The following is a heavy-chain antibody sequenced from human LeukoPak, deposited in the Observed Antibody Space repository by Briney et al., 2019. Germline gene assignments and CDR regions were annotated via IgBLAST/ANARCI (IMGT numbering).Heavy chain of an antibody. CDR1: GFTFSSYT. Sequence: GGSLRLSCAASGFTFSSYTMNWVRQAPGKGLEWVSSISSTSSYIYYADSVKGRFTISRDNAKNSLYLQMNSLRAEDTAAYYCARGLCGGDCYSDWGQGTLVTVSS. V-gene: IGHV3-21*01. CDR3: ARGLCGGDCYSD. J-gene: IGHJ4*02. D-gene: IGHD2-21*02. CDR2: ISSTSSYI.